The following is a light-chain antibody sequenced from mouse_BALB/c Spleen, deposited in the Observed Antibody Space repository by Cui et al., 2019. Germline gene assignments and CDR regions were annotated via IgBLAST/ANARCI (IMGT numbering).Light chain of an antibody. J-gene: IGKJ4*01. Sequence: QIVLTQSPALMSASPGEKVTMTCSASSSVSYMYWYQQKPRSSPKPWIYLTSNLASGVPARFSGGGSGTSYSLTISSMEAEDAATYYCQQWSSNPFTFGSGTKLEIK. CDR3: QQWSSNPFT. CDR2: LTS. V-gene: IGKV4-68*01. CDR1: SSVSY.